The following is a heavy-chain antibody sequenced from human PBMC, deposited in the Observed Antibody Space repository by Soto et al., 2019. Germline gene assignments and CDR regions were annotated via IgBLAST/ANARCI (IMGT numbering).Heavy chain of an antibody. Sequence: QVQLQQWGAGPLTPLETLSLTCGVSGGSFRGYYWAWIRQSPGKGLEWIGEINDRGSINYNPSLKSRVSISVDTSKNHYSLNLRSVTAADTAVYYCARESHDILTGPPWVWYFDLWGRGTLVTVSS. CDR1: GGSFRGYY. D-gene: IGHD3-9*01. J-gene: IGHJ2*01. V-gene: IGHV4-34*01. CDR2: INDRGSI. CDR3: ARESHDILTGPPWVWYFDL.